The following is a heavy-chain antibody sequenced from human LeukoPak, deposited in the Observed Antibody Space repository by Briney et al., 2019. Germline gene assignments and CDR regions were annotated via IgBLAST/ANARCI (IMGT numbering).Heavy chain of an antibody. Sequence: GGSLRLSCAASGFTFGSYIMNWVRQAPGKGLEWVSYISSSGSTIYYSDSVKGRFTISRDNAKNSLCLQMNSLRDEDTAVYYCARDLNLSYWGQGTQVTVSS. CDR1: GFTFGSYI. D-gene: IGHD2/OR15-2a*01. J-gene: IGHJ4*02. V-gene: IGHV3-48*02. CDR2: ISSSGSTI. CDR3: ARDLNLSY.